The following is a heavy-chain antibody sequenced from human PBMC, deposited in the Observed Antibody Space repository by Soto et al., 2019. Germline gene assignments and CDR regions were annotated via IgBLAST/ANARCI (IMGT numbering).Heavy chain of an antibody. V-gene: IGHV3-23*01. CDR1: GFTFSSYA. Sequence: GGSLRLSCAASGFTFSSYAMSWVRQAPGKGLEWVSAISGSGGSTYYADSVKGRFTISRDNSKNTLYLQMNSLRAEDTAVYYCTKDRGSIVVVPAGAPSDDWGQGTLVTVSS. D-gene: IGHD2-2*01. CDR2: ISGSGGST. J-gene: IGHJ4*02. CDR3: TKDRGSIVVVPAGAPSDD.